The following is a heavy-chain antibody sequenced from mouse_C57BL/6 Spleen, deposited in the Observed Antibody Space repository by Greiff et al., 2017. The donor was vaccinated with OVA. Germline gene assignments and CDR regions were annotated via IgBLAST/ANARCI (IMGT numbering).Heavy chain of an antibody. CDR2: IWSGGST. CDR1: GFSLTSYG. V-gene: IGHV2-2*01. J-gene: IGHJ4*01. Sequence: QVQLQQSGPGLVQPSQSLSITCTVSGFSLTSYGVHWVRQSPGKGLEWLGVIWSGGSTAYNAAFISRLSISKDNSKSQVFFKMNSLQADDTAIYYCARVKYYAMDYWGQGTSVTVSS. CDR3: ARVKYYAMDY. D-gene: IGHD2-1*01.